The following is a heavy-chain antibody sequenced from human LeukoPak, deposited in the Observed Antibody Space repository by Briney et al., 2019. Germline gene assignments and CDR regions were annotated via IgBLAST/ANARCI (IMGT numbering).Heavy chain of an antibody. V-gene: IGHV1-18*04. CDR3: ARDRKSGYYHWFDP. J-gene: IGHJ5*02. CDR2: ISAYNGNT. Sequence: ASVKVSCKASGYTFTGYYIHWVRQAPGQGLEWMGWISAYNGNTNYAQKLQGRVTMTTDTSTSTAYMELRSLRSDDTAVYYCARDRKSGYYHWFDPWGQGTLVTVSS. CDR1: GYTFTGYY. D-gene: IGHD3-22*01.